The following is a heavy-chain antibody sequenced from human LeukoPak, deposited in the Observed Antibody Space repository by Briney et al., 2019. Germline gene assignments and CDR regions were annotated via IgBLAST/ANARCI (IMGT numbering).Heavy chain of an antibody. D-gene: IGHD6-13*01. J-gene: IGHJ4*02. CDR1: GFTFSSYG. CDR3: AREPVAAADTFDY. CDR2: IRYDGSNK. V-gene: IGHV3-30*02. Sequence: GGSLRLSCAASGFTFSSYGMHWVRQAPGKGLEWVAFIRYDGSNKYYADSVKGRYTISRDNSKNTLYLQMNSLRAEDTAVYYCAREPVAAADTFDYWGQGTLVTVSS.